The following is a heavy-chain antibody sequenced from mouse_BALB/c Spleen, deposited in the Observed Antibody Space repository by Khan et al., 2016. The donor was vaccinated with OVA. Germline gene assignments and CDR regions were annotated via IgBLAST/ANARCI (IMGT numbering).Heavy chain of an antibody. J-gene: IGHJ3*01. V-gene: IGHV2-2*02. CDR1: GFSLTTYG. Sequence: VQLQESGPGLVQPSQSLSITCTVSGFSLTTYGVHWVRQSPGKGLEWLGVIWSGGSTDYNAPFISRLSINKDSSKSQVFFKMNSLQVNDTAIYYCARNYDYDEGLAYWGQGTLVTVSA. CDR2: IWSGGST. CDR3: ARNYDYDEGLAY. D-gene: IGHD2-4*01.